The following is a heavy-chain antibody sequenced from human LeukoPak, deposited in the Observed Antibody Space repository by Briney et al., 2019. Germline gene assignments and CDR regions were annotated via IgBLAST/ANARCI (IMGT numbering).Heavy chain of an antibody. CDR2: IIPILGIA. CDR3: AREDDFWSGYYRFDY. CDR1: GGTFSSYT. Sequence: SVKVSCKASGGTFSSYTISWVRQALGQGLEWMGRIIPILGIANYAQKFQGRVTITADKSTSTAYMELSSLRSEDTAVYYCAREDDFWSGYYRFDYWGQGTLVTVSS. V-gene: IGHV1-69*04. J-gene: IGHJ4*02. D-gene: IGHD3-3*01.